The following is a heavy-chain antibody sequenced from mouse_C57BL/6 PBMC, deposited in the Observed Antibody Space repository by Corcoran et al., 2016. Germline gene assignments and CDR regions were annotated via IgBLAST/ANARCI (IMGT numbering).Heavy chain of an antibody. V-gene: IGHV14-3*01. CDR3: ASPLRYLAGGFAY. D-gene: IGHD1-1*01. CDR2: IDPANGNT. J-gene: IGHJ3*01. CDR1: GFNIKNTY. Sequence: EVQLQQSVAELVRPGASVQLYCTASGFNIKNTYMHWVKQRPEQGLEWIGRIDPANGNTKYAPKFQGKATITADTYSNTAYLQLSSLTSEDTAIYYCASPLRYLAGGFAYWGQGTLVTVSA.